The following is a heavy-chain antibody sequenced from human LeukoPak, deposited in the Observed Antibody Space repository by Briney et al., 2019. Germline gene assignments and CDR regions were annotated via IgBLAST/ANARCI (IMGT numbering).Heavy chain of an antibody. CDR3: ARPYCSGGSCYGKYYFDY. J-gene: IGHJ4*02. V-gene: IGHV1-2*02. Sequence: ASVKVSCKASGYTFTGYCMHWVRQAPGQGLEWMGWINPNSGGTNYAQKFQGRVTTTRDTSISTAYMELSRLRSDDTAVYYCARPYCSGGSCYGKYYFDYWGQGTLVTVSS. CDR1: GYTFTGYC. D-gene: IGHD2-15*01. CDR2: INPNSGGT.